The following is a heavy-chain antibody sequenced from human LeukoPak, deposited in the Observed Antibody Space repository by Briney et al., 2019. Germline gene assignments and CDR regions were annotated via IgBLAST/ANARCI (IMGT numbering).Heavy chain of an antibody. CDR1: GVSITDNW. D-gene: IGHD1-26*01. V-gene: IGHV4-4*02. J-gene: IGHJ4*02. Sequence: PSETLSLTCAVSGVSITDNWRSWVRQPPGKGLEWIGEILHTGLTNFNPSLKSRVTISMDKTKNQVSLRLNSVTAADTATYYCVRGGTYYLPYWGQGILVTVSS. CDR2: ILHTGLT. CDR3: VRGGTYYLPY.